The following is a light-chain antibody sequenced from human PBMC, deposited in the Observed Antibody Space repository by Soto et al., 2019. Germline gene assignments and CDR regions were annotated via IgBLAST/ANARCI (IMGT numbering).Light chain of an antibody. CDR2: EVN. V-gene: IGLV2-14*01. J-gene: IGLJ3*02. CDR3: SPYSSSKPR. CDR1: SSDVDDYNY. Sequence: QSALTQPASVSGSPGQSITISCTGTSSDVDDYNYVSWYQQRPGQAPKLMIYEVNNRPSGVSNRFSGSKSGNTASLTISGLQAEDGADYYCSPYSSSKPRFGGGTKLTVL.